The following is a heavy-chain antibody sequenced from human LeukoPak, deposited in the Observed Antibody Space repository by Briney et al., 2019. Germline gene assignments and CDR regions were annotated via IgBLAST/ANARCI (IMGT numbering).Heavy chain of an antibody. CDR3: TYGDYPLTF. V-gene: IGHV3-66*01. J-gene: IGHJ4*02. CDR2: LYSSGDT. D-gene: IGHD4-17*01. Sequence: GGSLRLSCAVSGLTVTNSYWHWVRQRPWKGPEWISLLYSSGDTQYADSVKGRFTFSRDNSKNTLYLQMNSLRAEDTAVYYCTYGDYPLTFWGQGTLVSVSS. CDR1: GLTVTNSY.